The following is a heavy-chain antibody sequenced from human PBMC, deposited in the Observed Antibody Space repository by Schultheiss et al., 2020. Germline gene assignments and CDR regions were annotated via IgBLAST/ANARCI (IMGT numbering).Heavy chain of an antibody. Sequence: SATLSLTCTVSGGSISSGSYYWSWIRQPAGKGLEWIGRIYTSGSTNYNPSLKSRVTISVDTSKNQFSLKLSSVTAADTAVYYCARVGIWFGELLPNWFDPWGQGTLVTVSS. CDR3: ARVGIWFGELLPNWFDP. CDR2: IYTSGST. V-gene: IGHV4-61*02. CDR1: GGSISSGSYY. J-gene: IGHJ5*02. D-gene: IGHD3-10*01.